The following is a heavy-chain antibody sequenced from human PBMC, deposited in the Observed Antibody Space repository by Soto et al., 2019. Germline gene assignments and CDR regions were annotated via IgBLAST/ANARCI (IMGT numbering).Heavy chain of an antibody. V-gene: IGHV1-69*01. Sequence: QVPLVQSGAEVKKPGSSVKVSCKASGGTFSSYAISWVRQAPGQGLEWMGGIIPIFGTANHAQKFQGRVTITADESTSTAYMDLSSLRSEDTAVYYCAIDHVHSIAAAPPGGFAPWSQGTLVTVSS. CDR1: GGTFSSYA. CDR2: IIPIFGTA. J-gene: IGHJ5*02. D-gene: IGHD6-13*01. CDR3: AIDHVHSIAAAPPGGFAP.